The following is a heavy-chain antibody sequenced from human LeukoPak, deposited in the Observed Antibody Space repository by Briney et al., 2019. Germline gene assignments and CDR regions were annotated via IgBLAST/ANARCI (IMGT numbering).Heavy chain of an antibody. J-gene: IGHJ5*02. CDR2: INPNNGAT. V-gene: IGHV1-2*02. D-gene: IGHD2/OR15-2a*01. CDR1: GYTFTGYY. CDR3: ARAQSYFNYFDP. Sequence: GASVKVSCKASGYTFTGYYMHWVRQAPGQGLEWMGWINPNNGATNYAQKFQGRVTMTSDTSINTAYMEASRLTSDDTAMFYCARAQSYFNYFDPWGQGTQVTVSS.